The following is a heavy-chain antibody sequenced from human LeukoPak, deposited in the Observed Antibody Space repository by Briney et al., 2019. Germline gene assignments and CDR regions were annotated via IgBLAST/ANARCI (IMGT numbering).Heavy chain of an antibody. CDR3: ARDGCRAQRGGARDI. D-gene: IGHD2-8*01. J-gene: IGHJ3*02. V-gene: IGHV1-18*01. CDR1: GYIFTNYG. CDR2: ISIYNGNT. Sequence: ASVKVSCKASGYIFTNYGLSWVRQAPGPGLEWMVWISIYNGNTDYAQKAQARLTMTTGTSTSTAYVEGRSLRSDDTAVYFCARDGCRAQRGGARDIWGQGTMVTVS.